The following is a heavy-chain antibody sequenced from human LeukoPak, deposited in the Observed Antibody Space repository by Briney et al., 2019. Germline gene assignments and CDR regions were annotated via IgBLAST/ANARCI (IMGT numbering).Heavy chain of an antibody. J-gene: IGHJ4*02. Sequence: SETLSLTCTVSGASISTSSFYWGWIRQPLGKGLEWIESFYYSGSTYYNPSLKSRVTRSVDTSKNQFSLKLSSVTAADTAVYYCARLSSDWAFDFWGQGTLVTVSS. CDR1: GASISTSSFY. D-gene: IGHD6-19*01. V-gene: IGHV4-39*01. CDR3: ARLSSDWAFDF. CDR2: FYYSGST.